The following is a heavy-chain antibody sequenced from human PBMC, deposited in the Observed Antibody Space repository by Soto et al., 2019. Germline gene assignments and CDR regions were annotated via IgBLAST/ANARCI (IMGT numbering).Heavy chain of an antibody. V-gene: IGHV4-34*01. J-gene: IGHJ4*02. CDR1: GGSFSGYY. D-gene: IGHD1-26*01. CDR2: INHSGST. CDR3: ARGGGRVYWYSGSYHTSFDY. Sequence: SETLSLTCAVYGGSFSGYYWSWIRQPPGKGLEWIGEINHSGSTNYNPSLKSRVTISVDTSKNQFSLKLSSVTAADTAVYYCARGGGRVYWYSGSYHTSFDYWGQGTLVTVSS.